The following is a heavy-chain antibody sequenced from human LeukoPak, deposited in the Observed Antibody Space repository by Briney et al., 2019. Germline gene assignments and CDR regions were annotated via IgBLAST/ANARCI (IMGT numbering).Heavy chain of an antibody. V-gene: IGHV1-69-2*01. CDR3: ATWADCSSTSCYTLYYYYMDV. CDR2: VDPEDGET. J-gene: IGHJ6*03. Sequence: ASVKVSCKVSGYTFTDYYMHWVKQAPGKGLEWMGLVDPEDGETIYAEKFQGRVTITADTSTDTAYMELSSLRSEDTAVYYCATWADCSSTSCYTLYYYYMDVWGKGTTVTVSS. CDR1: GYTFTDYY. D-gene: IGHD2-2*02.